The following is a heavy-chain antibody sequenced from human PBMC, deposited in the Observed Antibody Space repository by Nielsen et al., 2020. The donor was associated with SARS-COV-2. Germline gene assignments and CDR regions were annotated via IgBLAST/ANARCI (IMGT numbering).Heavy chain of an antibody. CDR2: ISSSSSYI. D-gene: IGHD3-10*01. Sequence: VRQAPGKGLEWVSSISSSSSYIYYADSVKGRFTISRDNAKNSLYLQMNSLRAEDTAVYYCAKDLRRITMVRGVMPRSAFDIWGQGTMVTVSS. J-gene: IGHJ3*02. V-gene: IGHV3-21*04. CDR3: AKDLRRITMVRGVMPRSAFDI.